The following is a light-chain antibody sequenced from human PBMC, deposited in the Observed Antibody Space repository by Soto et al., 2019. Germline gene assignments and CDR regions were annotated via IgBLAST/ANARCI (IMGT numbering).Light chain of an antibody. J-gene: IGKJ1*01. V-gene: IGKV1-5*03. CDR2: TAS. Sequence: DIQMTQSPSTLSASVGDRVTITCRASQNINTWLAWYHQKPGKAPKLLIYTASSLESGVPSRFSGSGSGTEFTLTISSLQPDDFATYYCQQYNTYQGTFGQRTMV. CDR3: QQYNTYQGT. CDR1: QNINTW.